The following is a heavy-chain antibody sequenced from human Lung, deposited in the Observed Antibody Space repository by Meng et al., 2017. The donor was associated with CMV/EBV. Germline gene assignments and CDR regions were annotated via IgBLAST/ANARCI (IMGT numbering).Heavy chain of an antibody. CDR3: ARDPLVRGWGGYFDY. CDR2: VYYDVNTYYTGGI. J-gene: IGHJ4*01. V-gene: IGHV4-59*01. Sequence: SETXSPXXTVHGGSISGYYWTWNRQPQGKGWEWIGYVYYDVNTYYTGGINNNPSLKSRDTMSVDTSQNQFSLKLSSVTAADTAVYYCARDPLVRGWGGYFDYWGQGTLVXVSS. D-gene: IGHD3-10*01. CDR1: GGSISGYY.